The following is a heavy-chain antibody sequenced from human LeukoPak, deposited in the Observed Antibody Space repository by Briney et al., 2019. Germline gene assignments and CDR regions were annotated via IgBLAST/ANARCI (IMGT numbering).Heavy chain of an antibody. CDR3: ARGEHGSYLSYFDY. CDR2: IYHSGST. J-gene: IGHJ4*02. Sequence: SGTLSLTCAVSGGSISSSNWWSWVRQPPGKGLEWIGEIYHSGSTNYNPPLKSRVTISVDKSKNQFSLKLSSVTAADTAVYYCARGEHGSYLSYFDYWGQGTLVTVSS. D-gene: IGHD1-26*01. V-gene: IGHV4-4*02. CDR1: GGSISSSNW.